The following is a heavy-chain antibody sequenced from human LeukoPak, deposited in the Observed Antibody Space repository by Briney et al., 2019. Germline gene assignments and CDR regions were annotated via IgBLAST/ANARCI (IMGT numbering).Heavy chain of an antibody. CDR3: TRIHYNWFDP. Sequence: SLRLSCTASGFTFGDYAMSWVRQAPGKGLEWVGFIRSKAYGGTTEYAASVKGRFTISRDDSKSIAYLQMNSLKTEDTAVYYCTRIHYNWFDPWGQGTLVTVSS. CDR1: GFTFGDYA. V-gene: IGHV3-49*04. J-gene: IGHJ5*02. CDR2: IRSKAYGGTT.